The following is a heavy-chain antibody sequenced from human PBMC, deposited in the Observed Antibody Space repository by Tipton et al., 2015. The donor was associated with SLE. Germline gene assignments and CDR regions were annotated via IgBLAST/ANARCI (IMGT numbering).Heavy chain of an antibody. CDR2: IYHSGST. Sequence: LRLSCAVSGYSISSGYYWGWIRQPPGKGLEWIGSIYHSGSTYYNPSLKSRVTISVDTSKNQFSLKLSSVTAADTAVYYCARVSKEVGATEEWGQGTLVTVSS. J-gene: IGHJ4*02. V-gene: IGHV4-38-2*01. CDR1: GYSISSGYY. CDR3: ARVSKEVGATEE. D-gene: IGHD1-26*01.